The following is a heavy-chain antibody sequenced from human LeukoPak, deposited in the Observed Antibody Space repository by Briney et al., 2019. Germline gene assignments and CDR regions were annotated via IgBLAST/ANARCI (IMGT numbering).Heavy chain of an antibody. D-gene: IGHD4-17*01. Sequence: GGSLRLSCAASGFTFSSYALSWVRQAPGKGLEWVSRIKNDGSSTSYADSVKGRFTISRDNAKNSLYLQMNSLRGEDTAVYYCAREPVTGSVYWGQGTLVTVSS. V-gene: IGHV3-74*01. CDR2: IKNDGSST. CDR1: GFTFSSYA. CDR3: AREPVTGSVY. J-gene: IGHJ4*02.